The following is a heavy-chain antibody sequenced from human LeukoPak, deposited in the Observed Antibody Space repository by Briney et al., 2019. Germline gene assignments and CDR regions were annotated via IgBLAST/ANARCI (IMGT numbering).Heavy chain of an antibody. V-gene: IGHV4-31*03. Sequence: SQTLSLTCTVSGGSISSGSYFWSWIRQHPGKGLEWVGYIHHSGTAFYNPSLESRVSISMDTPKNEFSLRLSAVTDADTAVYYCARYCSSTKCPFDYWGQGTLVTVSS. CDR3: ARYCSSTKCPFDY. D-gene: IGHD2-2*01. CDR2: IHHSGTA. J-gene: IGHJ4*02. CDR1: GGSISSGSYF.